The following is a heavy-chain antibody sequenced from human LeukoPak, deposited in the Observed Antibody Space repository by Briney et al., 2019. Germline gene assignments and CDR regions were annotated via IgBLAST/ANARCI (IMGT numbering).Heavy chain of an antibody. CDR2: IIPNSGGT. V-gene: IGHV1-2*02. J-gene: IGHJ4*02. CDR3: ARANQNYFDY. D-gene: IGHD1-14*01. Sequence: ASVKVSCKTSGYTFTDYYMHWVRQAPGQGLEWMGWIIPNSGGTNYAQKFQGRVTMTRDTSISTAFMELSRLRSDDTAIYYCARANQNYFDYWGQGTLVTVSS. CDR1: GYTFTDYY.